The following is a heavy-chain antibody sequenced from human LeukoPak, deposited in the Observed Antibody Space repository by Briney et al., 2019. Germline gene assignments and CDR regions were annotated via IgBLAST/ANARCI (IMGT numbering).Heavy chain of an antibody. CDR3: AREGATGGTYNWFDP. V-gene: IGHV4-61*02. Sequence: SQTLSLTCTVSGGSISSGSYYWSWIRQPAGKGLGWIGSIYYSGSTNYNPSLKSRVTISADTSKNQFSLNLSSVTAADTAVYYCAREGATGGTYNWFDPWGQGTLVTVSS. CDR2: IYYSGST. D-gene: IGHD1-1*01. J-gene: IGHJ5*02. CDR1: GGSISSGSYY.